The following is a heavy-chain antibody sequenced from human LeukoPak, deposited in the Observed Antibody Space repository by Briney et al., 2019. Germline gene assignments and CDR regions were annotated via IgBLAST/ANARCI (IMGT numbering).Heavy chain of an antibody. J-gene: IGHJ4*02. D-gene: IGHD1-7*01. CDR3: ARGAWDYDGKDY. CDR2: VNPRIGDT. Sequence: ASVKASCTASGYTFTGFYIHWVRQAPGQGLEWMGRVNPRIGDTNSARRFQGRVTMTRDTSISTAYMDLNGLTSDDTAVYYCARGAWDYDGKDYWGQGTLVTVSS. V-gene: IGHV1-2*06. CDR1: GYTFTGFY.